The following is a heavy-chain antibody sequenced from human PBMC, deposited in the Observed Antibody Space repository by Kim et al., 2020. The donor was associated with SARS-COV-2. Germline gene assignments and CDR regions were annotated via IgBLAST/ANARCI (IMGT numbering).Heavy chain of an antibody. J-gene: IGHJ4*02. V-gene: IGHV3-30*04. CDR1: GFTFSSYA. D-gene: IGHD3-16*01. Sequence: GGSLRLSCAASGFTFSSYAMHWVRQAPGKGLEWVAVISYDGSNKYYADSVKGRFTITRDNSKNTLYLQMNSLSAEDTGVYYCAREGGEGYNPYFDYWGQGTLVTVS. CDR2: ISYDGSNK. CDR3: AREGGEGYNPYFDY.